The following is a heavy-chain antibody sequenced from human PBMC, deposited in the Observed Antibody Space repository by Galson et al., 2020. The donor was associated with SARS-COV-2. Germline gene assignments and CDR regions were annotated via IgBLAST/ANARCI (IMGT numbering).Heavy chain of an antibody. CDR1: GFTFDDYA. CDR2: ISWNSGSI. J-gene: IGHJ4*02. CDR3: AKSRLVGLYYYGSGVDY. D-gene: IGHD3-10*01. Sequence: GGSLRLSCAASGFTFDDYAMHWVRQAPGKGLEWVSGISWNSGSIGYADSVKGRFTISRDNAKNSLYLQMNSLRAEDTALYYCAKSRLVGLYYYGSGVDYWGQGTLVTVSS. V-gene: IGHV3-9*01.